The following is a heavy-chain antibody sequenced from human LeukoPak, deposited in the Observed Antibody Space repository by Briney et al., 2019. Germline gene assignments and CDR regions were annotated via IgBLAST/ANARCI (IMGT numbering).Heavy chain of an antibody. V-gene: IGHV3-23*01. Sequence: GGSLRLSCTASGFTFSSYAMNWVRQAPGKGLEWVSGIGAGGTFTYYADSVKGRFTIFRDNSRNTLYLQMNRLRAEDTGIYFCAKDRETTASGTFDYWGLGTLVAVSS. J-gene: IGHJ4*02. D-gene: IGHD1-1*01. CDR1: GFTFSSYA. CDR2: IGAGGTFT. CDR3: AKDRETTASGTFDY.